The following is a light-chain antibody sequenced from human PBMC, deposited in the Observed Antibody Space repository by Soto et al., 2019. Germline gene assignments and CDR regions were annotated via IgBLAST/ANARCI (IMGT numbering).Light chain of an antibody. CDR1: QSVSSK. J-gene: IGKJ2*01. Sequence: MTQSPSTLSVSPGERATLSFRASQSVSSKLAWFQQKPGQAPSLLIYGVSTRATGVPVRFSGSGSGTEFTLTINSLQSEDFAVYYCQQYNNWPHTFGQGTKVDIK. CDR3: QQYNNWPHT. CDR2: GVS. V-gene: IGKV3-15*01.